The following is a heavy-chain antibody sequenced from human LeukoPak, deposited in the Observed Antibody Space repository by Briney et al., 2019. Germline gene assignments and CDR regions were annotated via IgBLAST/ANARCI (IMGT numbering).Heavy chain of an antibody. D-gene: IGHD3-22*01. Sequence: GGSLRLSCAASGFTFSIYAMSWVRQAPGMGLAWVSAISGSGGSTYYADSVKGGFTISRDTSKNTLYLQMNSLRAEDTAVYYCARGRYYDNSVYYYFDYWGQGTLVTVSS. CDR2: ISGSGGST. CDR1: GFTFSIYA. V-gene: IGHV3-23*01. CDR3: ARGRYYDNSVYYYFDY. J-gene: IGHJ4*02.